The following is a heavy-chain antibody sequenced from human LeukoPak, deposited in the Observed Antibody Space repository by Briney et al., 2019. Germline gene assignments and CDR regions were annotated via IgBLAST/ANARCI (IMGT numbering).Heavy chain of an antibody. V-gene: IGHV3-33*08. Sequence: PGGSLRLSCAASGFTVSSYGMHWVRQAPGKGLEWVAVIWYDGSNKYYADSMKGRFTISRDNSKNTLYLQMNSLRAEDTAVYYCAREPLVGALYFDYWGQGTLVTVSS. CDR2: IWYDGSNK. J-gene: IGHJ4*02. CDR3: AREPLVGALYFDY. CDR1: GFTVSSYG. D-gene: IGHD1-26*01.